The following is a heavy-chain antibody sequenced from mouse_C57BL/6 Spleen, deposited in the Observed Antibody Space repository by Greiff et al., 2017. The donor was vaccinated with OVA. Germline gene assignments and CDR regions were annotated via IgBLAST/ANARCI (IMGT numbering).Heavy chain of an antibody. D-gene: IGHD2-5*01. CDR3: AEHDSNYVVFAY. CDR2: ISSSSSTN. Sequence: EVQLVESGGGLVKPGGSLKLSCAASGFTFSDYGMHWVRQDPEQGLEWIAYISSSSSTNYYADTMKGRFTISRDNATNTLFLQMTSLRSEDTAMYYCAEHDSNYVVFAYWGQGTLVTVSA. J-gene: IGHJ3*01. CDR1: GFTFSDYG. V-gene: IGHV5-17*01.